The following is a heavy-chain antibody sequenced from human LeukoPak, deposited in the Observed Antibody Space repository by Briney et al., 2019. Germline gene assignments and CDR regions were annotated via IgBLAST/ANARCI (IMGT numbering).Heavy chain of an antibody. D-gene: IGHD5-12*01. J-gene: IGHJ4*02. CDR3: ANFRGYSGYGGLFDY. CDR2: IRYDGSNK. Sequence: PGGSLRLSCAASGFTFSSYGMHWVRQAPGKGLEWVAFIRYDGSNKYYADSVKGRFTISRDNSKNTLYLQMNSLRAEDTAVDYCANFRGYSGYGGLFDYWGQGTLVTVSS. V-gene: IGHV3-30*02. CDR1: GFTFSSYG.